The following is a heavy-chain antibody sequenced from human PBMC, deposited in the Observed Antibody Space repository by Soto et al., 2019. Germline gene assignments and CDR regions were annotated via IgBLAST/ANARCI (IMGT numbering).Heavy chain of an antibody. Sequence: ASVKVSCKASGGTFSRYAISWVRQAPGQGLEWMGGIIPMFGKANYAQKFQGRVTITADESTSTGYMELRSLRSEDTAVYYCARDGTLYDSSGYYYLYWGQGTLVTVSS. CDR3: ARDGTLYDSSGYYYLY. CDR2: IIPMFGKA. CDR1: GGTFSRYA. D-gene: IGHD3-22*01. J-gene: IGHJ4*02. V-gene: IGHV1-69*13.